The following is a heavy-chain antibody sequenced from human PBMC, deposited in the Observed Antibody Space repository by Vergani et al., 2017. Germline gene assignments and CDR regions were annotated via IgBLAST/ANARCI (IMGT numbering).Heavy chain of an antibody. CDR1: NDSVSNTFYY. J-gene: IGHJ2*01. CDR2: IYYTGTT. V-gene: IGHV4-39*01. Sequence: QVQLQESGPGLVKPSETLSLTCTVSNDSVSNTFYYWGWIRQTPGKGLEWIGTIYYTGTTYYNEAHKSRLTISVDTSKNQFSLNLTSVTAADTAVYYCAGVGHLVAGTGEGPSLDLWGRGTLVTVSS. CDR3: AGVGHLVAGTGEGPSLDL. D-gene: IGHD2-21*02.